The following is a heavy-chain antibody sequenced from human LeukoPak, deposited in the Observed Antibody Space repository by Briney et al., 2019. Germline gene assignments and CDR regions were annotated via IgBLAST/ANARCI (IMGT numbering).Heavy chain of an antibody. J-gene: IGHJ4*02. CDR1: GFTFSSFA. D-gene: IGHD2-8*01. V-gene: IGHV3-23*01. CDR3: AKDRSCTNNICHGDFDY. CDR2: ISGSGGDT. Sequence: GSLRLSCAASGFTFSSFAMSWVRQAPGKGLEWVSGISGSGGDTYYADSVKGRFTISRDNSKNTLYLQMNSLRAEDTAVYYCAKDRSCTNNICHGDFDYWGQGTLVTVSS.